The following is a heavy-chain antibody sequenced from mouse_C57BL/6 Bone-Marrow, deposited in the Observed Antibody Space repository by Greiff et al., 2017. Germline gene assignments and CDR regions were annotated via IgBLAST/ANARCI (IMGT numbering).Heavy chain of an antibody. CDR2: INPNYGTT. J-gene: IGHJ1*03. CDR3: ARTITTVVGNYWYFDV. CDR1: GYSFTDYT. Sequence: EVKLQESGPELVKPGASLKISCKASGYSFTDYTMNWVNQSTGKSLEWIGVINPNYGTTSYNQKFKGKATLTVDQSSSTAYMQLNSLTSEDSAVYYGARTITTVVGNYWYFDVWGTGTTVTVSS. V-gene: IGHV1-39*01. D-gene: IGHD1-1*01.